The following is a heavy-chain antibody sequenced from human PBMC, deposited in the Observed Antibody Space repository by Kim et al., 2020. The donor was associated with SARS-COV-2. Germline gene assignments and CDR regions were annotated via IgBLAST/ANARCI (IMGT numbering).Heavy chain of an antibody. CDR3: ARAPLAGTLFFDY. D-gene: IGHD6-13*01. CDR1: GFTFSSYS. CDR2: ISSSSSYI. Sequence: GGSLRLSCAASGFTFSSYSMNWVRQAPGKGLEWVSSISSSSSYIYYADSVKGRFTISRDNAKNSLYLQMNSLRAEDTAVYYCARAPLAGTLFFDYWGQGTLVTVSS. J-gene: IGHJ4*02. V-gene: IGHV3-21*01.